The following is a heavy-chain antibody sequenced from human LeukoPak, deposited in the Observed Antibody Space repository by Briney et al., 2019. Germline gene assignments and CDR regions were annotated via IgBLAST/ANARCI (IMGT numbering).Heavy chain of an antibody. CDR1: GGTFSSYA. CDR3: ARDGGLGGGSNCYYYGMDV. V-gene: IGHV1-69*04. CDR2: SIPILGIA. D-gene: IGHD2-15*01. Sequence: GSSVKVSCKASGGTFSSYAISWFRQAPGQALEWMGRSIPILGIANYAQKFQGRVTITADKSTSTAYMELSSLRSEDTAVYYCARDGGLGGGSNCYYYGMDVWGQGTTVTVSS. J-gene: IGHJ6*02.